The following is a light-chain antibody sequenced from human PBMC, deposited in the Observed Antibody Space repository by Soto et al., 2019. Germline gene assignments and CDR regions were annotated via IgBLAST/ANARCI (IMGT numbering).Light chain of an antibody. J-gene: IGLJ3*02. CDR3: CSYAGTTTWV. Sequence: QSVLTQPPSVSGAPGQRVTISCTGSSSNIGAGFDVHWYQQRPGTAPKLLIFGNNNRPSGVPDRFSGSKSGTSASLAITGLQAEDEGDYYCCSYAGTTTWVFGGGTKLTVL. CDR1: SSNIGAGFD. V-gene: IGLV1-40*01. CDR2: GNN.